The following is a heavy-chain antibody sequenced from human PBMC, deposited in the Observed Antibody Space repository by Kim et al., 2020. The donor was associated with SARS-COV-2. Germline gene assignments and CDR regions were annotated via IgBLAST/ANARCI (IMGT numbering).Heavy chain of an antibody. CDR3: ARSGVVLWFGELAYYGMDV. CDR1: GGSISSYY. V-gene: IGHV4-59*01. D-gene: IGHD3-10*01. Sequence: SETLSLTCTVSGGSISSYYWSWIRQPPGKGLEWIGYIYYSGSTNYNPSLKSRVTISVDTSKNQFSLKLSSVTAADTAVYYCARSGVVLWFGELAYYGMDVWGQGTTVTVSS. J-gene: IGHJ6*02. CDR2: IYYSGST.